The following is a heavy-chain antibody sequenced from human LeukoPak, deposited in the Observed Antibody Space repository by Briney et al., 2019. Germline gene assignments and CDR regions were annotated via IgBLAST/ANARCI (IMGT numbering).Heavy chain of an antibody. CDR2: ISAYNGNT. V-gene: IGHV1-18*01. CDR1: VYTFTSYG. D-gene: IGHD3-22*01. CDR3: AREGSYYDSSGYDI. Sequence: ASVKVSCKASVYTFTSYGISWVRQAPGQGLAWMGWISAYNGNTNYAQKLQGRLNMTTDTSTSTAYMELRSLRSDDTAVYYCAREGSYYDSSGYDIWGQGTMVTVSS. J-gene: IGHJ3*02.